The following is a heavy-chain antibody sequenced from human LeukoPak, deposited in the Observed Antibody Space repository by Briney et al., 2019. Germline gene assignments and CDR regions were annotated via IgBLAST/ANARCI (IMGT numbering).Heavy chain of an antibody. J-gene: IGHJ4*02. V-gene: IGHV7-4-1*02. CDR2: INTNTGNP. D-gene: IGHD3-10*01. Sequence: ASVKVSCKASGYTFTSYYMHWVRQAPRQGLEWMGLINTNTGNPTYAQGFTGRFVFSLDTSVSTAYLQISSLKAEDTAVYYCARVVTMVRGASYYFDYWGQGTLVTVSS. CDR3: ARVVTMVRGASYYFDY. CDR1: GYTFTSYY.